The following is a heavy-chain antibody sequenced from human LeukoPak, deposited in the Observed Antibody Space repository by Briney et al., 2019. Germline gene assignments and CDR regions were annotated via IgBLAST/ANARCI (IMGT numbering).Heavy chain of an antibody. D-gene: IGHD6-19*01. J-gene: IGHJ6*02. CDR2: INHSGST. CDR1: GGSFSSYY. Sequence: SETLSLTCAVYGGSFSSYYWSWIRQPPGKGLEWIGEINHSGSTNYNPSLKSRVTVSVDTSKNQFSLKLSSVTAADTAVYYCARAVAVRYYYYGMDVWGQGTTVTVSS. V-gene: IGHV4-34*01. CDR3: ARAVAVRYYYYGMDV.